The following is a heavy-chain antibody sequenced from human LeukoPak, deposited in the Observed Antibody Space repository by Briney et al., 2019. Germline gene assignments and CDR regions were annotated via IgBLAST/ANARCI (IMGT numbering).Heavy chain of an antibody. CDR1: GGSISSGRYY. Sequence: SETLSLTCTVSGGSISSGRYYWSWIRQHPGKGLEWIGYISYSGSTYYNPSLKSRVTISVDTSKNQFSLKLSSVTAADTAVYYCARDSSRDYIDYWGQGTLVTVSS. V-gene: IGHV4-31*03. CDR3: ARDSSRDYIDY. CDR2: ISYSGST. D-gene: IGHD2-2*01. J-gene: IGHJ4*02.